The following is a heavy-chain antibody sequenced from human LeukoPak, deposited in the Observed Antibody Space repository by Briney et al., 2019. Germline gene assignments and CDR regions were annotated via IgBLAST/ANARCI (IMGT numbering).Heavy chain of an antibody. CDR1: GFTFSSYW. Sequence: GGSLRLSCPASGFTFSSYWMHWVRQVPGKGLVWVSRINSDGSSTSYADSVKGRFTISRDNAKNTLYVQINSLRAEDTAVYYCSTGSGHAFDIWGRGTMVTVSS. J-gene: IGHJ3*02. D-gene: IGHD3-10*01. CDR2: INSDGSST. CDR3: STGSGHAFDI. V-gene: IGHV3-74*01.